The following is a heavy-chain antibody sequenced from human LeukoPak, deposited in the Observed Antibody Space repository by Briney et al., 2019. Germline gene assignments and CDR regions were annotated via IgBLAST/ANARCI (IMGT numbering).Heavy chain of an antibody. J-gene: IGHJ4*02. Sequence: SEXXSLTCTVSGGSISSSSYYWGWVRQPPGKGREWIGSIYYSGSTYYNPSLKSRVTISEDKSKNQCSRKWSSVTAADTAVYYCARTGSSGSYPIYWGQGTLVTVSS. CDR2: IYYSGST. D-gene: IGHD1-26*01. V-gene: IGHV4-39*01. CDR1: GGSISSSSYY. CDR3: ARTGSSGSYPIY.